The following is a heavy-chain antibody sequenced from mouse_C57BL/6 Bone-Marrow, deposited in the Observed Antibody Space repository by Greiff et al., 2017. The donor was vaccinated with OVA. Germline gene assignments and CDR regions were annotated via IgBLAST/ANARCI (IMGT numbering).Heavy chain of an antibody. CDR3: TTLYGSSYETWFAY. CDR2: IDPENGDT. J-gene: IGHJ3*01. V-gene: IGHV14-4*01. CDR1: GFNIKDDY. Sequence: EVMLVESGAELVRPGASVKLSCTASGFNIKDDYMHWVKQRPEQGLEWIGWIDPENGDTEYASKFQGKATITADTSSNTAYLQLSSLTSEDTAVYYCTTLYGSSYETWFAYWGQGTLVTVSA. D-gene: IGHD1-1*01.